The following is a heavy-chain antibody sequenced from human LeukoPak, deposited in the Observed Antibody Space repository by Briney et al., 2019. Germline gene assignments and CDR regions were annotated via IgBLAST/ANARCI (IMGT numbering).Heavy chain of an antibody. CDR3: ARALKVCSSTSCDDY. D-gene: IGHD2-2*01. V-gene: IGHV1-69*02. CDR1: GGTFSSYT. Sequence: ASVKVSCKASGGTFSSYTISWVRQAPGQGHEWMGRIIPILGIANYAQKFQGRVTITADKSTSTAYMELSSLRSEDTAVYYCARALKVCSSTSCDDYWGQGTLVTVSS. CDR2: IIPILGIA. J-gene: IGHJ4*02.